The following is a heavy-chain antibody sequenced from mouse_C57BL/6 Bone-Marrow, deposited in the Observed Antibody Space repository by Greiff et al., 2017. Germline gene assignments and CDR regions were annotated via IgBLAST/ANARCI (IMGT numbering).Heavy chain of an antibody. V-gene: IGHV5-4*03. J-gene: IGHJ1*03. Sequence: EVKVVESGGGLVKPGGSLKLSCAASGFTFSSYAMSWVRQTPEKRLEWVATISDGGSYTYYPDNVKGRFTISRDNAKNNLYLQMSHLKSEDTAMYYCARANYYGSSPLVWGTGTTVTVSS. CDR1: GFTFSSYA. CDR2: ISDGGSYT. D-gene: IGHD1-1*01. CDR3: ARANYYGSSPLV.